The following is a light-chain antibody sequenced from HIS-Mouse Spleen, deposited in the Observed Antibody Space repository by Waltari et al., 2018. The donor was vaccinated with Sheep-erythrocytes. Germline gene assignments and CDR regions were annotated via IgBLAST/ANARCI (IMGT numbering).Light chain of an antibody. CDR2: DVS. Sequence: QSALTQPRSVSGSPGQSVTISCTGTSSDLGAYNYVSGYQQHPGKAPKLMIYDVSKRPSGVPDRFSGSKSGNTASLTISGLQAEDEADYYCCSYAGSYNHVFATGTKVTVL. CDR1: SSDLGAYNY. V-gene: IGLV2-11*01. CDR3: CSYAGSYNHV. J-gene: IGLJ1*01.